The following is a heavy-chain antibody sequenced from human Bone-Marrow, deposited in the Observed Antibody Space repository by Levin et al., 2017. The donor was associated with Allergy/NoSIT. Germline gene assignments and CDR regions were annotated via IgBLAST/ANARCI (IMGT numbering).Heavy chain of an antibody. CDR3: ARAVAGTGGRFAY. Sequence: ASVKVSCKASGYTFTGYYMHWVRQAPGQGLEWMGWINPNSGGTNYAQKFQGRVTMTRDTSISTAYMELSRLRSDDTAVYYCARAVAGTGGRFAYWGQGTLVTVSS. D-gene: IGHD6-19*01. V-gene: IGHV1-2*02. CDR1: GYTFTGYY. J-gene: IGHJ4*02. CDR2: INPNSGGT.